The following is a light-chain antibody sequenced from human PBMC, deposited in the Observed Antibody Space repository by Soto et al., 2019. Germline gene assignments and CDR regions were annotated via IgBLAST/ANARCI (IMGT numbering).Light chain of an antibody. V-gene: IGKV3-20*01. CDR3: QQYGRSRWT. CDR1: QSVSSSY. CDR2: GAS. Sequence: EIVLTQSPGTLSLSPGERATLSCRASQSVSSSYLAWYQQKPGQAPRLLIYGASSRATGIPDRFSGSGSGTDLSLTMSRLEPEDLAVYCCQQYGRSRWTFGQGTKVEIK. J-gene: IGKJ1*01.